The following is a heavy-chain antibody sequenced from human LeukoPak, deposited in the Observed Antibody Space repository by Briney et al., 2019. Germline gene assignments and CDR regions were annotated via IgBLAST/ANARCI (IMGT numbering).Heavy chain of an antibody. V-gene: IGHV3-7*01. CDR3: AREPPHYDSSGFPDD. D-gene: IGHD3-22*01. J-gene: IGHJ4*02. CDR1: GFTFSSYL. Sequence: GGSLRLSCAASGFTFSSYLMSWVRQAPGKGLEWVANIKQDGSEKYYVDSVKGRFTISRDNAKNSLYLQMNSLRAEDTAVYYCAREPPHYDSSGFPDDWGQGTLVTVSS. CDR2: IKQDGSEK.